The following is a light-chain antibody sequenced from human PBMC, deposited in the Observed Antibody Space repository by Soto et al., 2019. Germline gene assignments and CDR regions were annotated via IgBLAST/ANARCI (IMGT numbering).Light chain of an antibody. J-gene: IGKJ5*01. V-gene: IGKV3-15*01. Sequence: EVLMTQSPATLSVSLGERSTLXXRASQSARSSLGWYQQKPGQPPSXLIYDVSIRATGIPARFNGSGAGTEFTLTISSLQSEDFAVYYCQQYNNWPLTFGQGTRLEIK. CDR2: DVS. CDR3: QQYNNWPLT. CDR1: QSARSS.